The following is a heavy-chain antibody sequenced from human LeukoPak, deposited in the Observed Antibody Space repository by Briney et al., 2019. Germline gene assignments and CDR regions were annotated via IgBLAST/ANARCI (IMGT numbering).Heavy chain of an antibody. J-gene: IGHJ4*02. D-gene: IGHD2-8*01. CDR1: GFTFSSYS. CDR3: ASEYNGL. V-gene: IGHV3-21*01. Sequence: GGSLRLSCAASGFTFSSYSMNWVRQAPGKGLEWVSSISSSSSYIYYGDSVKGRFTISRDDSKNTVYLQVNSLRLEDTAVYYCASEYNGLWGQGTLVTVSS. CDR2: ISSSSSYI.